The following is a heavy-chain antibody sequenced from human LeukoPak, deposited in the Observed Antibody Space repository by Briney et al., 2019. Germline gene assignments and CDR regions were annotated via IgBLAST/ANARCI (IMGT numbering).Heavy chain of an antibody. CDR1: GFTFSSYG. J-gene: IGHJ4*02. CDR3: AKSGPLTGIE. CDR2: ISYDGSNK. V-gene: IGHV3-30*18. D-gene: IGHD1-14*01. Sequence: GGSLRLSRAASGFTFSSYGMHWVRQAPGKGLEWVAVISYDGSNKYYADSVKGRFTISRDNSKNTLYLQMNSLRAEDTAVYYCAKSGPLTGIEWGQGTLVTVSS.